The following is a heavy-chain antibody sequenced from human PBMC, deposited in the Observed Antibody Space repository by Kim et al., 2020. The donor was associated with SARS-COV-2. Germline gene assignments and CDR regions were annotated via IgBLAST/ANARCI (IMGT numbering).Heavy chain of an antibody. V-gene: IGHV3-53*01. D-gene: IGHD6-19*01. J-gene: IGHJ4*02. Sequence: GGSLRLSCAASGFTVSSNYMSWVRQAPGKGLEWVSVIYSGGSTYYADSVKGRFTISRDNSKNTLYLQMNSLRAEDTAVYYCATYSSGLTGVDYWGQGTLVTVSS. CDR3: ATYSSGLTGVDY. CDR1: GFTVSSNY. CDR2: IYSGGST.